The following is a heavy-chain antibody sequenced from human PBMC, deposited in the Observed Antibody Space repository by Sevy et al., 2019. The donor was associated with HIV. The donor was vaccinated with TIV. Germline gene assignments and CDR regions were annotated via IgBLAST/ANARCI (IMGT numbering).Heavy chain of an antibody. Sequence: GGSLRLSCAASGFTFSGYGMLWVRQAPGKGLEWVAFIRYDGSTKYYVDSVKGRFTISRDNSKNTLFLQMNSLRTEDTSVYYCAKGLGMVQGALLSDDVWGQWTLVTVSS. CDR2: IRYDGSTK. V-gene: IGHV3-30*02. CDR1: GFTFSGYG. D-gene: IGHD3-10*01. J-gene: IGHJ3*01. CDR3: AKGLGMVQGALLSDDV.